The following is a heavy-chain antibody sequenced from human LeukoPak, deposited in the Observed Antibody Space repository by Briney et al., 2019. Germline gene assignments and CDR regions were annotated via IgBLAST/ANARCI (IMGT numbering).Heavy chain of an antibody. CDR2: IYHSGTT. V-gene: IGHV4-30-4*07. CDR3: AKPAKTDYTDY. CDR1: GVAISRGGYA. J-gene: IGHJ4*02. Sequence: PSETLSLTRAVSGVAISRGGYAWNWIRQPPGKGLEWIAYIYHSGTTYYNPSLKSRATISVDTSKNQFSLKLSSVTAADTAVYYCAKPAKTDYTDYWGQGTLVTVSS. D-gene: IGHD1-14*01.